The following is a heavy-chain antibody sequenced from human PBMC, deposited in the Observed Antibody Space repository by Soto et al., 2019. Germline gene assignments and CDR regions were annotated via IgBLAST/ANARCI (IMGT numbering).Heavy chain of an antibody. CDR1: GFTFSSYA. V-gene: IGHV3-23*01. Sequence: EVQLLESGGGLVQPGGSLRLSCAASGFTFSSYAMSWVRQAPGKGLEWVSAISGSGGSTYYADSVKGRFTISRDNSKNTLYLRMNSLRAEDTAVYYCAKVFHQRSIAARLEYWGQGTLLTVSS. J-gene: IGHJ4*02. CDR2: ISGSGGST. CDR3: AKVFHQRSIAARLEY. D-gene: IGHD6-6*01.